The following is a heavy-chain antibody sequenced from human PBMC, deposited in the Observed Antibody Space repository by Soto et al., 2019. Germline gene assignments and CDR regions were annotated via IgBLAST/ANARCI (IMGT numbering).Heavy chain of an antibody. D-gene: IGHD2-2*01. CDR2: INVGNGNT. CDR3: ARGGRMCSCTSCSTLFY. CDR1: GYTFTSYA. V-gene: IGHV1-3*01. Sequence: ASVKVSCKASGYTFTSYAMHWVRQAPGQRLEWMGWINVGNGNTKYSQKFQGRVTITRDTSASTAYMELSSLRSEDTSVYYCARGGRMCSCTSCSTLFYWGQGTLVTVSS. J-gene: IGHJ4*02.